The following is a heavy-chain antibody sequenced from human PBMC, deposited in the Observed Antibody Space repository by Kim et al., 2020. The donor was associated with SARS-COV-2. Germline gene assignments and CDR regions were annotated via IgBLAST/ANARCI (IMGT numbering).Heavy chain of an antibody. D-gene: IGHD1-26*01. V-gene: IGHV4-39*07. CDR1: GGSISSSSYY. Sequence: SETLSLTCTVSGGSISSSSYYWGWIRQPPGKGLEWIGSIYYSGSTYYNPSLKSRVTISVDTSKNQFSLKLSSVTAADTAVYYCAREVGATTDYWGQGTLVTVSS. CDR3: AREVGATTDY. J-gene: IGHJ4*02. CDR2: IYYSGST.